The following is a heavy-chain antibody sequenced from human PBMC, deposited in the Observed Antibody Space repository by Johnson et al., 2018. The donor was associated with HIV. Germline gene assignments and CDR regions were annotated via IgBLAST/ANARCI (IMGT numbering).Heavy chain of an antibody. Sequence: QVQLVESGGGVVQPGRSLRLSCAASGFTFSSYAMHWVRQAPGKGLAWVAVISYAGSNKYYADSVKGRFTISRDNSTNTLYLQMNSLRAEDTAVYYCARTRHYDEAFDIWGQGTMVTVSS. J-gene: IGHJ3*02. CDR1: GFTFSSYA. D-gene: IGHD3-3*01. CDR2: ISYAGSNK. CDR3: ARTRHYDEAFDI. V-gene: IGHV3-30-3*01.